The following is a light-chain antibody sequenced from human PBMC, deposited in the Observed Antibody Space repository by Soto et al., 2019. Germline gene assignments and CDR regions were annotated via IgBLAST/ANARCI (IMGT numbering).Light chain of an antibody. Sequence: QSALTQPASVSGSRGQSITISCTGTSSDVGSYNLVSWYQQHPGKAPKLMIYEGSKRPSGVSNRFSGSKSGNTASLTISGLQAEDEADYYFCSYAGSSPWFGGGTKLTVL. CDR3: CSYAGSSPW. V-gene: IGLV2-23*01. CDR1: SSDVGSYNL. J-gene: IGLJ3*02. CDR2: EGS.